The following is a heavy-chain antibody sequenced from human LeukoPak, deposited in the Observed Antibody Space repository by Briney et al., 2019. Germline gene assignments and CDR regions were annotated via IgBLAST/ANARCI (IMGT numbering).Heavy chain of an antibody. J-gene: IGHJ6*03. CDR1: GFTFSDYY. CDR2: ISSSGSTI. V-gene: IGHV3-11*04. D-gene: IGHD4/OR15-4a*01. Sequence: GGSLRLSCAASGFTFSDYYMSWIRQAPGKGLEWVSYISSSGSTIYYADSVKGRFTISRDNAKNSLYLQMNSLRAEDTAVYYCAKEDGAYYYYMDVWGKGTTVTVSS. CDR3: AKEDGAYYYYMDV.